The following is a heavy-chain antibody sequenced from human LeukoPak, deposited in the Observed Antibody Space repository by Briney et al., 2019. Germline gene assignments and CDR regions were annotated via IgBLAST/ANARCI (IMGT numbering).Heavy chain of an antibody. D-gene: IGHD6-13*01. CDR3: ARNAYSSSWYFDY. J-gene: IGHJ4*02. Sequence: GRSLRLSCAASGFTFSSYGIHWVRQAPGKGLEWVAVISYDGSNKYYADSVKGRFTISRDNSKNTLYLQMNSLRAEDTAVYYCARNAYSSSWYFDYWGQGTLVTVSS. CDR1: GFTFSSYG. V-gene: IGHV3-30*03. CDR2: ISYDGSNK.